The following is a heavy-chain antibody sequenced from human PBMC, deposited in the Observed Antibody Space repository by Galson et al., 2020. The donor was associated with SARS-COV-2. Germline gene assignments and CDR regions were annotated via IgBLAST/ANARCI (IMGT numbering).Heavy chain of an antibody. D-gene: IGHD2-15*01. CDR3: ARDRSRVVYCSGGSCYSDYYYYYGMDV. CDR1: GYTFTSYG. CDR2: ISAYNGNT. Sequence: ASVKVSCKASGYTFTSYGISWVRQAPGQGLEWMGWISAYNGNTNYAQKLQGRVTMTTDTSTSTAYMELRSLRSDDTAVYYCARDRSRVVYCSGGSCYSDYYYYYGMDVWGQGTTVTVSS. J-gene: IGHJ6*02. V-gene: IGHV1-18*01.